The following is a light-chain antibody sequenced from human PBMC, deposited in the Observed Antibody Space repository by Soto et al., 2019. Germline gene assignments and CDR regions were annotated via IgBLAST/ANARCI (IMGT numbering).Light chain of an antibody. V-gene: IGKV3-15*01. CDR3: QKRSNRPIT. Sequence: EIVMTQSPATLSVSPGEGATLSCRASQSIDTNLAWSQQKPGQAPRLLIYXXYTRANGITARIGGSGSGTEFTLRLSSLQSEDVATYYCQKRSNRPITVGQGTRLESK. CDR2: XXY. CDR1: QSIDTN. J-gene: IGKJ5*01.